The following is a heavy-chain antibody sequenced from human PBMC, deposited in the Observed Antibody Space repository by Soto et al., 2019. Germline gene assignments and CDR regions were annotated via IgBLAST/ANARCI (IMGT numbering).Heavy chain of an antibody. D-gene: IGHD6-6*01. CDR3: AKVGSSSGSDY. CDR1: GFTFSSYG. V-gene: IGHV3-30*18. Sequence: PGGSLRLSCAASGFTFSSYGMHWVRQAPGKGLEGVAVISYDGSNKYYADSVKGRFTISRDNSKNTLYLQMNSLRAEDTAVYYCAKVGSSSGSDYWGQGTLVTVSS. CDR2: ISYDGSNK. J-gene: IGHJ4*02.